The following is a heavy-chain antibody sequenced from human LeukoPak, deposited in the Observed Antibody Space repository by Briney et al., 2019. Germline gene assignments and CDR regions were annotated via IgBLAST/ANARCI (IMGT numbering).Heavy chain of an antibody. CDR3: ARVQRGIAVALDY. J-gene: IGHJ4*02. D-gene: IGHD6-19*01. Sequence: GGSLRLSCAASGFTFSSYWMSWVRQAPGKVLEWVSYISTTGSSIYYADSVKGRFTISRDNVKNLLYLQMNSLRAEGTAVYYCARVQRGIAVALDYWGQGTLATVSS. CDR1: GFTFSSYW. CDR2: ISTTGSSI. V-gene: IGHV3-48*04.